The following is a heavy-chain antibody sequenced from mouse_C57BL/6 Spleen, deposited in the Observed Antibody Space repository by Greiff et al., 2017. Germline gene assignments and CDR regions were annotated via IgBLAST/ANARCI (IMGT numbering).Heavy chain of an antibody. CDR2: IYPGDGDT. V-gene: IGHV1-80*01. Sequence: VQLQQSGAELVKPGASVKISCKASGYAFSSYWMNWVKQRPGKGLEWIGQIYPGDGDTNYNGKFKGKATLTADKSSSTAYMQLSSLTSEDSAVYFCARGGTGYWYFEVWGTGTTVTVSS. J-gene: IGHJ1*03. CDR3: ARGGTGYWYFEV. D-gene: IGHD3-3*01. CDR1: GYAFSSYW.